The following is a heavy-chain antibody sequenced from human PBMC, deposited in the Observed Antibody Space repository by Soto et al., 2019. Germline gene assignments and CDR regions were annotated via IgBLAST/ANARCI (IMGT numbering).Heavy chain of an antibody. CDR3: ARPLGYCSSTRCYKGYYGMDV. Sequence: PSETLSLTCAVYGGSFSGYYWSWIRQPPGKGLEWIGEINHSGSTNYNPSLKSRVTISVDTSKNQFSLKLSSVTAADTAVYYCARPLGYCSSTRCYKGYYGMDVWGQGTTVTVSS. CDR1: GGSFSGYY. D-gene: IGHD2-2*02. J-gene: IGHJ6*02. CDR2: INHSGST. V-gene: IGHV4-34*01.